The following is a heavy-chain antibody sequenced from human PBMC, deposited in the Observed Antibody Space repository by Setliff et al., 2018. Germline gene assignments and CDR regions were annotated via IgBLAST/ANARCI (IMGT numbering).Heavy chain of an antibody. CDR3: ARAHTWSLPNDNSGYPGWFDP. D-gene: IGHD3-22*01. CDR1: GFSISSGYY. Sequence: LSLTCAVSGFSISSGYYWGWIRQPPGKGLEWIVNIHHSGKAYYNPSLKSRITMSVDTSKNHVSLKLSSVTAADTAVYYCARAHTWSLPNDNSGYPGWFDPWGQGTLVTVS. V-gene: IGHV4-38-2*01. J-gene: IGHJ5*02. CDR2: IHHSGKA.